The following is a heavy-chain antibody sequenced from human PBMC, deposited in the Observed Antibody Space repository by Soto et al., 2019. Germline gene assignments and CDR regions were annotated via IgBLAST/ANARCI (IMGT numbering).Heavy chain of an antibody. J-gene: IGHJ4*02. CDR2: IYYSGNT. Sequence: QVQLQESGPGLVKPSETLSLTCTVSGVSISSYYWSWIRQPPGKGLEWIGYIYYSGNTNYNPSLKSRXXIXIXXSKNQFSLELSSVTAADSAVYFCARGIGQQLPPLDWGQGTLVTVSS. CDR3: ARGIGQQLPPLD. D-gene: IGHD6-13*01. V-gene: IGHV4-59*01. CDR1: GVSISSYY.